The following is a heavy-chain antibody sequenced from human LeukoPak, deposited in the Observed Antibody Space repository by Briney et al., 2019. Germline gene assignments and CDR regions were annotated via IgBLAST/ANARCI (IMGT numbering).Heavy chain of an antibody. CDR1: GGSISSYY. D-gene: IGHD5-12*01. V-gene: IGHV4-59*12. Sequence: SETLSLTCTVSGGSISSYYWSWIRQPPGKGLEWIGYIYYSGSTNYNPSLKSRVTISVDTSKNQFSLKLSSVTAADTAVYYCAGGIVATKFDYWGQGTLATVSS. CDR3: AGGIVATKFDY. CDR2: IYYSGST. J-gene: IGHJ4*02.